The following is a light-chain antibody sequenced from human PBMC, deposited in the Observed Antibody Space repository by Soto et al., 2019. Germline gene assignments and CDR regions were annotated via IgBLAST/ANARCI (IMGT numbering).Light chain of an antibody. Sequence: EIVLTQSPGTLSLSPGERATLSCRASQSVTNNYLDWFQQKPGQAPRLLIYAASIRADAIPDRFSGSGSETDFTLTISRLEPEDSAVYYCQQCSFSPRTFGQGTKVEIK. V-gene: IGKV3-20*01. CDR2: AAS. CDR1: QSVTNNY. CDR3: QQCSFSPRT. J-gene: IGKJ1*01.